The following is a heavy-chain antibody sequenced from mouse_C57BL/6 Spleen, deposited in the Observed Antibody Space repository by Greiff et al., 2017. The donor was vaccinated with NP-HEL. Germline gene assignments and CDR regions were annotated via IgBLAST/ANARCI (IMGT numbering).Heavy chain of an antibody. V-gene: IGHV1-82*01. CDR1: GYAFSSSW. Sequence: VQLQQSGPELVKPGASVKISCKASGYAFSSSWMNWVKQRPGKGLEWIGRIYPGDGDTNYNGKFKGKATLTADKSSSTAYMQLSSLTSEDSAVYFCARWIHYDSYWYFDVWGTGTTVTVSS. CDR2: IYPGDGDT. CDR3: ARWIHYDSYWYFDV. D-gene: IGHD2-4*01. J-gene: IGHJ1*03.